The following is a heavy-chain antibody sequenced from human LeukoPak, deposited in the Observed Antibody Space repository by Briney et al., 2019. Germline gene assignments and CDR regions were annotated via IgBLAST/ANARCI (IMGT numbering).Heavy chain of an antibody. V-gene: IGHV5-51*01. J-gene: IGHJ3*02. D-gene: IGHD2-15*01. CDR2: IYPGDSDT. CDR1: GYSFTSYW. CDR3: ARPGILGYCSGGSCSDAFDI. Sequence: GESLKISCKGSGYSFTSYWIGWVRQMPVKGLEWMGIIYPGDSDTRYSPSFQGQVTISADKSISTAYLQWSSLKASDTAMYYCARPGILGYCSGGSCSDAFDIWGQGTMVTVSS.